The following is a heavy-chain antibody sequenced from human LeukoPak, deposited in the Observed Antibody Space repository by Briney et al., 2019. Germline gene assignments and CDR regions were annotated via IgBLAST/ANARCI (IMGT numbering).Heavy chain of an antibody. D-gene: IGHD1-26*01. Sequence: GGSLRLSCAPSGFTFSSYEMNWVRQAPGKGLEWVSYISSSGSTRYYADSVKGRFTISRDNARNSLYLQMNSLRAEDTAVYYCARFRGSYIFDYWGQGTLVTVSS. CDR1: GFTFSSYE. V-gene: IGHV3-48*03. J-gene: IGHJ4*02. CDR2: ISSSGSTR. CDR3: ARFRGSYIFDY.